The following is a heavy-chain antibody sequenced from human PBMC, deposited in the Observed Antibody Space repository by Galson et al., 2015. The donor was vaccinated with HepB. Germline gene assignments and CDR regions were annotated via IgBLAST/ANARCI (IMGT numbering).Heavy chain of an antibody. D-gene: IGHD6-6*01. Sequence: VKVSCKASGGTFSSYAISWVRQAPGQGLEWMGGIIPIFGTANYAQKFQGRVTITADESTSTAYMELSSLRSEDTAVYYCARVPTSPYSSSSRGGYYFDYWGQGTLVTVSS. V-gene: IGHV1-69*13. J-gene: IGHJ4*02. CDR1: GGTFSSYA. CDR3: ARVPTSPYSSSSRGGYYFDY. CDR2: IIPIFGTA.